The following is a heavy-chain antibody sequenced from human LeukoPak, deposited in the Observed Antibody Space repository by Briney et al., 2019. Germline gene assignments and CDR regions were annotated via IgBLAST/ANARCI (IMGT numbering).Heavy chain of an antibody. CDR3: ARGGSVGGSFDSSGYYPDY. CDR1: GFTFSSYE. V-gene: IGHV3-48*03. Sequence: GGSLRLSCAISGFTFSSYEMNWVRQAPGKGLEWVSYISSSGSTIHYADSVKGRFTISRDNAKNSLFLQMNSLRAEDTAVYYCARGGSVGGSFDSSGYYPDYWGQGTLVTVSS. D-gene: IGHD3-22*01. CDR2: ISSSGSTI. J-gene: IGHJ4*02.